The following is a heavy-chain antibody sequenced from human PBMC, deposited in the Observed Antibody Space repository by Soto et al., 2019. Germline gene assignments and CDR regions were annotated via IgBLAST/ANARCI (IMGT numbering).Heavy chain of an antibody. D-gene: IGHD2-2*01. Sequence: QVQLVESGGGVVQPGRSLRLSCAASGFTFSSYAMHWVRQAPGKGLEWVAVISYDGSNKYYADSVKGRFTISRDNXTXXLYLQMNSLRAEDTAVYYCARDQGDIVLVPAATDYWGQGTLVTVSS. CDR3: ARDQGDIVLVPAATDY. V-gene: IGHV3-30-3*01. CDR1: GFTFSSYA. CDR2: ISYDGSNK. J-gene: IGHJ4*02.